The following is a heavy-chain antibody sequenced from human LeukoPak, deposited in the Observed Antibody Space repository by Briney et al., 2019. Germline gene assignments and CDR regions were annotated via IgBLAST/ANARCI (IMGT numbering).Heavy chain of an antibody. V-gene: IGHV3-15*01. CDR3: TTDSDVLRYFDWLLDYYGMDV. D-gene: IGHD3-9*01. CDR2: IKSKTDGGTT. J-gene: IGHJ6*02. CDR1: GFTFSNAW. Sequence: GGSLRLSCAASGFTFSNAWMSWVRQAPGKGLEWVGRIKSKTDGGTTDYAAPVKGSFTISRDDSKNTLYLQMNSLKTEDTAVYYCTTDSDVLRYFDWLLDYYGMDVWGQGTTVTVSS.